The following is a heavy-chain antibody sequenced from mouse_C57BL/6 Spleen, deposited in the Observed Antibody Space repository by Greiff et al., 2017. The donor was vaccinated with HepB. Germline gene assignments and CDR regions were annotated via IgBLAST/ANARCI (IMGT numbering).Heavy chain of an antibody. D-gene: IGHD2-2*01. V-gene: IGHV1-19*01. CDR2: INPYNDGT. J-gene: IGHJ2*01. Sequence: EVQLQQSGPVLVKPGASVKMSCKASGYTFTDYYMNWVKQSHGKSLEWIGVINPYNDGTSYNQKFKGKATLTVDKSSSTAYMELNSLTSEDSAVYYCAKSTMVTKGKGFDYWGQGTTLTVSS. CDR3: AKSTMVTKGKGFDY. CDR1: GYTFTDYY.